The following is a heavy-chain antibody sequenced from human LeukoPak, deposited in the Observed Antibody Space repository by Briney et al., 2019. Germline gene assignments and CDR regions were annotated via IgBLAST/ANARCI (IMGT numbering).Heavy chain of an antibody. CDR1: GGSISSGSYY. J-gene: IGHJ4*02. CDR2: IHTSGST. CDR3: ARGNKDGIIVSRFDY. V-gene: IGHV4-61*02. D-gene: IGHD1-26*01. Sequence: SQTLSLTCTVSGGSISSGSYYWTWIRQPAGKTLEWIGRIHTSGSTNYNPSLKNRVTISGDTSKNQFSLKVSSVTAADTAVYYCARGNKDGIIVSRFDYWGQGTLVTVSS.